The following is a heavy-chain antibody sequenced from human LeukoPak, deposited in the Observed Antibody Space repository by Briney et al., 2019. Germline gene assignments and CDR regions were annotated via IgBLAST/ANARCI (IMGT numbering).Heavy chain of an antibody. Sequence: SDTLSLTCTVSGGSITSSSYYSGWIRQPPGTGLEWIGSIYYNVIKYYTPSLKRRVTMSVDTSENHFSLKLSSVTAADTAVYYCARSNTVPNWFGPWGQGTRVTVSS. D-gene: IGHD4-11*01. CDR3: ARSNTVPNWFGP. CDR1: GGSITSSSYY. CDR2: IYYNVIK. J-gene: IGHJ5*02. V-gene: IGHV4-39*02.